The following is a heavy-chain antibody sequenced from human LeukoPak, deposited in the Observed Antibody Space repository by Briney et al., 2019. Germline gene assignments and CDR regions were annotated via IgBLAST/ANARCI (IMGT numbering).Heavy chain of an antibody. Sequence: GGSLRLSCAASGFTSSSYWMSWVRQAPGKGLEWVADIKQDGSEKYYVDSVKGRFTISRDNAKNSLYLQMNSLRAEDTAVYYCARDRGSSGWYEFDYWGQGTLVTVSS. CDR2: IKQDGSEK. V-gene: IGHV3-7*01. D-gene: IGHD6-19*01. J-gene: IGHJ4*02. CDR1: GFTSSSYW. CDR3: ARDRGSSGWYEFDY.